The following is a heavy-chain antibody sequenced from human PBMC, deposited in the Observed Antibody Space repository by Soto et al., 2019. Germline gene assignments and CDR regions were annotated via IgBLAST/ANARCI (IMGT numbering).Heavy chain of an antibody. J-gene: IGHJ4*02. Sequence: EVQLLESGGDLVQPGGSLRLSCAASGFAFSNYAMNWVRQAPGKGLEWVSVISGGGGTTYYADSVKGRFTISRDNSKKTLCLQMSSLRGDDTAVYYCAKEWSQGYYFDYWGQGTLVIVSS. D-gene: IGHD2-15*01. CDR3: AKEWSQGYYFDY. CDR2: ISGGGGTT. CDR1: GFAFSNYA. V-gene: IGHV3-23*01.